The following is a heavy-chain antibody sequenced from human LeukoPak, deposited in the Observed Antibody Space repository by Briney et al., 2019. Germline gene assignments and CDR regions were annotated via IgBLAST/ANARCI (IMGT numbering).Heavy chain of an antibody. J-gene: IGHJ6*02. D-gene: IGHD6-19*01. V-gene: IGHV3-43*02. CDR2: ISGDGGST. Sequence: TGGSLRLSCAASGFTFDDYAMHWVRQAPGKGLEWVSLISGDGGSTYYADSVTGRFTISRDNSKNSLYLQMNSLRTEDTALYYCAKEVTFLAGHPYHYYGMDVWGQGTTVTVSS. CDR3: AKEVTFLAGHPYHYYGMDV. CDR1: GFTFDDYA.